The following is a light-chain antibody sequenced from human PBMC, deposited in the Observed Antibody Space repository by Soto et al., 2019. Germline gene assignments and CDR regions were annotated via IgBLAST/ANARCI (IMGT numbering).Light chain of an antibody. CDR3: QQRSTCPLI. V-gene: IGKV3-11*01. Sequence: EIVLTQSPATLSLSPGERATLSCRASQSVSSYLAWYQQKPGQAPRLLIYDASNRSTGIPARFSGSGSGTDFTLTISSLEPEDFAVYYCQQRSTCPLIFGGGTKVEIK. CDR2: DAS. J-gene: IGKJ4*01. CDR1: QSVSSY.